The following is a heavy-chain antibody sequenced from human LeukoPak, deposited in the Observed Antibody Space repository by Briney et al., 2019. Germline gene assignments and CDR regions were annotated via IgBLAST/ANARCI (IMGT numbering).Heavy chain of an antibody. CDR1: GFTFSSYW. D-gene: IGHD3-9*01. CDR2: IKQDGSEK. J-gene: IGHJ4*02. V-gene: IGHV3-7*01. CDR3: ARGSTYYDILTGYYLGY. Sequence: GGSLRLSCAASGFTFSSYWMSWVRQAPGKGLEWVANIKQDGSEKYYVDSVKGRFTISRDNAKNSPYLQMNSLRAEDTAVYYCARGSTYYDILTGYYLGYWGQGTLVTVSS.